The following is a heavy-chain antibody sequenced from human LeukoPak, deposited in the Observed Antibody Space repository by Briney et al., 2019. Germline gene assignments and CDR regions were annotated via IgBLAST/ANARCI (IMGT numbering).Heavy chain of an antibody. CDR2: IYYSGST. CDR3: ARGGELHYYYYMDV. D-gene: IGHD1-26*01. Sequence: AGGSLRLSCAASGFTFSSYWMNWVRQAPGKGLEWIGYIYYSGSTNYNPSLKSRVTISVDTSKNQFSLKLSSVTAADTAVYYCARGGELHYYYYMDVWGKGTTVTVSS. V-gene: IGHV4-59*01. CDR1: GFTFSSYW. J-gene: IGHJ6*03.